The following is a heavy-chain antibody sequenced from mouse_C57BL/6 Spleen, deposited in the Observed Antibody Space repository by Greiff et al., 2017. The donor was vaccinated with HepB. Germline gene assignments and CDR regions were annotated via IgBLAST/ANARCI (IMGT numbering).Heavy chain of an antibody. D-gene: IGHD2-3*01. V-gene: IGHV5-4*01. Sequence: EVQVVESGGGLVKPGGSLKLSCAASGFTFSSYAMSWVRQTPEKRLEWVATISDGGSYTYYPDNVKGRFTISRDNAKNNLYLQMSHLKSEDTAMYYCARGAYDGYWFAYWGQGTLVTVSA. CDR3: ARGAYDGYWFAY. J-gene: IGHJ3*01. CDR1: GFTFSSYA. CDR2: ISDGGSYT.